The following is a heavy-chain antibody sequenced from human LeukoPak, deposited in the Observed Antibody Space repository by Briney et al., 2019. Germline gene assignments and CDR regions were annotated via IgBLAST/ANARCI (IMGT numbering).Heavy chain of an antibody. Sequence: GRSLRLSCEASGFSFSTYWMSWVRQAPGKGLQWVARIKQDGSDKYYVDSVMGRFTISRDNAKNSLYLQMNSLRAEDTAVYYCARARITLAREVIIEGDYWGQGTLVTVSS. CDR3: ARARITLAREVIIEGDY. J-gene: IGHJ4*02. CDR1: GFSFSTYW. CDR2: IKQDGSDK. V-gene: IGHV3-7*03. D-gene: IGHD3-10*01.